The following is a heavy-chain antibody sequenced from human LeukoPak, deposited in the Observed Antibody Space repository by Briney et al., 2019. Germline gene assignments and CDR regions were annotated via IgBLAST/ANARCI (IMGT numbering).Heavy chain of an antibody. CDR1: GGSISSYY. V-gene: IGHV4-59*01. Sequence: SETLSLTCTVSGGSISSYYWSWIRQPPGKGLEWIGYIYYSGSTNYNPSLKSRVTISVDTSKNQFSLKLSSVTAADTAVYYCAREYCSSTSCRRSYGMDVWGQGTTVTVSS. J-gene: IGHJ6*02. D-gene: IGHD2-2*01. CDR3: AREYCSSTSCRRSYGMDV. CDR2: IYYSGST.